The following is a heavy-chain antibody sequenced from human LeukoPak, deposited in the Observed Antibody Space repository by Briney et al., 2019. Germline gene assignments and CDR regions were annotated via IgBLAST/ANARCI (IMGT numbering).Heavy chain of an antibody. CDR3: ARDVTHAFDI. CDR2: ISGSGDST. Sequence: GGSLRLSCAASGFTFSTYAVNWVRQAPGKGLEWVSTISGSGDSTYYADSVKGRFTISRHNSKNTLYLQMNSLRAEDTAVYYCARDVTHAFDIWGQGTMVTVSS. V-gene: IGHV3-23*01. CDR1: GFTFSTYA. J-gene: IGHJ3*02.